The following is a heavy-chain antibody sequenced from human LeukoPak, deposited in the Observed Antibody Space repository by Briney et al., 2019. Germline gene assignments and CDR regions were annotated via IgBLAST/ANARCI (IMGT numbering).Heavy chain of an antibody. CDR2: IWYDGSNK. J-gene: IGHJ4*02. CDR1: GFTFSSYG. Sequence: GGSLRLSCAASGFTFSSYGMHWVRQAPGKGLEWVAVIWYDGSNKYYADSVKGRFTISRDNSKNTLYLQMNSLRAEDTAVYYCARAGYCSSTSCSNFDWLFLYYFDYWGQGTLVTVSS. V-gene: IGHV3-33*01. CDR3: ARAGYCSSTSCSNFDWLFLYYFDY. D-gene: IGHD2-2*01.